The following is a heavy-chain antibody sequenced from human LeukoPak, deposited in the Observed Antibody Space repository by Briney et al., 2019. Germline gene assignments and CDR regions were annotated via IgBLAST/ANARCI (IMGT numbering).Heavy chain of an antibody. D-gene: IGHD4-23*01. Sequence: ASVTVSFTASGGTFSSYAISWVRQAPGQGLEWMGGIIPIFGTANYAQKFQGRVTITADESTSTAYMELSSLRSEDTAVYYCARERQGIDYGGNSWPDAFDIWGQGTMVTVSS. V-gene: IGHV1-69*13. J-gene: IGHJ3*02. CDR3: ARERQGIDYGGNSWPDAFDI. CDR1: GGTFSSYA. CDR2: IIPIFGTA.